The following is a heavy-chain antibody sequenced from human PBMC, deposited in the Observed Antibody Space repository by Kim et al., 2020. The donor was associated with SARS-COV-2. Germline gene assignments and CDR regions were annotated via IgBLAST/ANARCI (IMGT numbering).Heavy chain of an antibody. J-gene: IGHJ4*02. D-gene: IGHD3-3*01. V-gene: IGHV1-18*04. CDR3: ARDTRQLRFLEWSIDY. Sequence: ASVKVSCKASGYTFTSYGISWVRQAPGQGLEWMGWISAYNGNTNYAQKLQGRVTMTTDTSTSTAYMELRSLRSDDTAVYYCARDTRQLRFLEWSIDYWGQGTLVTVSS. CDR1: GYTFTSYG. CDR2: ISAYNGNT.